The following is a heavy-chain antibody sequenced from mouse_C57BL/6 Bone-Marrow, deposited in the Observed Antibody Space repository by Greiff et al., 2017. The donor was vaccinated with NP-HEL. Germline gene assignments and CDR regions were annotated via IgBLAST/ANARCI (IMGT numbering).Heavy chain of an antibody. CDR3: ARPRLRYAMDY. D-gene: IGHD2-2*01. CDR1: GFTFSDYY. CDR2: ISNGGGST. Sequence: DVMLVESGGGLVQPGGSLKLSCAASGFTFSDYYMYWVRQTPEKRLEWVAYISNGGGSTYYPDTVKGRFTISRDNAKNTLYLQMSRLKSEDTAMYYCARPRLRYAMDYWGQGTSVTVSS. J-gene: IGHJ4*01. V-gene: IGHV5-12*01.